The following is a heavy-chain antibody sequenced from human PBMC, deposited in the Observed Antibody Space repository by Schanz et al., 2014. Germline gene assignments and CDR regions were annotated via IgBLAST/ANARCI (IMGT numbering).Heavy chain of an antibody. CDR2: IATSSSTR. J-gene: IGHJ4*01. Sequence: EVQLLESGGGLVQPGGSLRLSCEASGFDFNSYSMNWVRRVPGKGLEWLSYIATSSSTRHYADSVKGRVTISRDNAKNSVSLQMRRLRAEDTAVYYCAREQIMAAAGLVDYWGHGTLVTVSS. V-gene: IGHV3-48*01. D-gene: IGHD6-13*01. CDR3: AREQIMAAAGLVDY. CDR1: GFDFNSYS.